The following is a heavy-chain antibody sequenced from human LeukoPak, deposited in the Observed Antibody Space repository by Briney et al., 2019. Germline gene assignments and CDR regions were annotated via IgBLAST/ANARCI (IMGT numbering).Heavy chain of an antibody. CDR2: IYTSGST. D-gene: IGHD3-22*01. V-gene: IGHV4-4*07. CDR3: ARDSLGYYDSSGYYHY. Sequence: SETLSLTCTVSGGSISSYYWSWIRQPAGKGLEWIGRIYTSGSTNYNPSLKSRVTMSVDTSKNQFSLKLSSVTAADTAVYYCARDSLGYYDSSGYYHYWGQGTLVTVSS. CDR1: GGSISSYY. J-gene: IGHJ4*02.